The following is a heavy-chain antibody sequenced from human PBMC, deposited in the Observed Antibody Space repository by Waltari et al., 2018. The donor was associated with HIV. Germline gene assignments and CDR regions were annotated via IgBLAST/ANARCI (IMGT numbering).Heavy chain of an antibody. CDR3: VRDYDSSGYYSANWFDP. CDR1: GFTFRSYW. CDR2: INNDGSNT. D-gene: IGHD3-22*01. J-gene: IGHJ5*02. V-gene: IGHV3-74*01. Sequence: EVQLVESGGGLVQPGGSLRLSCVASGFTFRSYWMHWVRQGPGRGLVWVSRINNDGSNTNYADSVKGRFTIPRDNAKNTLYLQMNSLRAEDTAVYSCVRDYDSSGYYSANWFDPWGQGTMVTVSS.